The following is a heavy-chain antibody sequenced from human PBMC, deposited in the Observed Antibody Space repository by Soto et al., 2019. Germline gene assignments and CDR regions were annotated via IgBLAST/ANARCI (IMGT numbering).Heavy chain of an antibody. J-gene: IGHJ4*02. Sequence: QVQLQESGPGLVKPSETLSLTCTVSGGSISSFYWSWIRQPPGKVLEWIGYIYHTGTTNYNPSLKSRVTISVDTSKNQFSLRLTSVTAADTAIYYCARGHDYGDYGFDYWGQGTLVTVSS. V-gene: IGHV4-59*01. CDR3: ARGHDYGDYGFDY. D-gene: IGHD4-17*01. CDR2: IYHTGTT. CDR1: GGSISSFY.